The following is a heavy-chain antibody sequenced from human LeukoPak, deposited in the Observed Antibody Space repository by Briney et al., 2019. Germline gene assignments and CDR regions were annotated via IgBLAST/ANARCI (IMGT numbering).Heavy chain of an antibody. CDR3: ARDPMSKLRFAPFDY. Sequence: GPLRLSCAASGFTFSSYSMNWVRQAPGKGLEWVSSISSSSTYIYYADSVKGRFSISRDNAKNSLYLQMNSLRAEDTAVYYCARDPMSKLRFAPFDYWGQGTLVTVSS. V-gene: IGHV3-21*01. CDR1: GFTFSSYS. CDR2: ISSSSTYI. D-gene: IGHD3-16*01. J-gene: IGHJ4*02.